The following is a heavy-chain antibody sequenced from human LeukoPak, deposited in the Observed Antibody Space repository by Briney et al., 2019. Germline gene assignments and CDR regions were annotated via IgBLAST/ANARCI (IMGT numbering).Heavy chain of an antibody. D-gene: IGHD6-13*01. V-gene: IGHV3-23*01. CDR1: GFTFSSFA. J-gene: IGHJ2*01. Sequence: GGSLRLSCAASGFTFSSFAMSWVRQAPGKGLEWVSHVISTGGSTYYADSVKGRFTISRDNSKNTLYLQMNSLRAEDTAVYYCAKDSEIAAAGSYWYFDLWGRGTLVTVSS. CDR2: VISTGGST. CDR3: AKDSEIAAAGSYWYFDL.